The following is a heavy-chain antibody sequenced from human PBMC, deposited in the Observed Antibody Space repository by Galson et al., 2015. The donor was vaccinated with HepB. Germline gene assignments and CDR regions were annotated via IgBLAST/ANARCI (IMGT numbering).Heavy chain of an antibody. CDR3: ARDPIYSSQRGYFDY. J-gene: IGHJ4*02. D-gene: IGHD6-13*01. CDR2: ISYDGSNK. CDR1: GFNFSNYA. Sequence: SLRLSCAASGFNFSNYAMHWVRQAPGKGLEWVAVISYDGSNKYYADSVKGRFTIPRGNSENTLYLQMNSLRAADTAVYYCARDPIYSSQRGYFDYWGQGTLVTVSS. V-gene: IGHV3-30*04.